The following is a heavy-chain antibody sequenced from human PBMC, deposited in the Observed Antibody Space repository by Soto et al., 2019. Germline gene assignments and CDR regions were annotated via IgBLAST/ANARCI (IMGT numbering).Heavy chain of an antibody. J-gene: IGHJ6*02. Sequence: GSLRLSGAASVFTCSSNYMSWVRQAPGKGLEWVSVIYSGGSTYYADSVKGRFTISRDNSKNTLYLQMNSLRAEDTAVYYCARVAGTPTTVTFYYYGMDVWGQGTTVTVSS. D-gene: IGHD4-17*01. CDR1: VFTCSSNY. CDR3: ARVAGTPTTVTFYYYGMDV. V-gene: IGHV3-53*01. CDR2: IYSGGST.